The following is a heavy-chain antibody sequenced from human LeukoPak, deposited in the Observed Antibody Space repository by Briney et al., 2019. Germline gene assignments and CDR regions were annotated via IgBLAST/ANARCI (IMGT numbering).Heavy chain of an antibody. Sequence: SETLSLTCTVSGGTISSYYWSWIRQPAGKGLEWIGRIYTSGSTNYNPSLKSRVTMSVDTSKNQFSLKLSSVTAADTAVYYCARGGLPAAVDNWFDPWGQGTLVTLSS. V-gene: IGHV4-4*07. J-gene: IGHJ5*02. CDR3: ARGGLPAAVDNWFDP. CDR1: GGTISSYY. D-gene: IGHD2-2*01. CDR2: IYTSGST.